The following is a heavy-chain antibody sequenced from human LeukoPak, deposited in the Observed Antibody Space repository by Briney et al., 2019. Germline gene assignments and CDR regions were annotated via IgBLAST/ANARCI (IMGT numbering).Heavy chain of an antibody. V-gene: IGHV1-69*04. D-gene: IGHD3-22*01. CDR2: IIPILGIA. CDR3: ARDLIPGYYYDSSGYLLGY. CDR1: GGTFSSYA. Sequence: SVKVSCKASGGTFSSYAISWVRQAPGQGLEWMGRIIPILGIANYAQKFQGRVTITADKSTSTAYMELSSLRSEDTAVYYCARDLIPGYYYDSSGYLLGYWGQGTLVTVSS. J-gene: IGHJ4*02.